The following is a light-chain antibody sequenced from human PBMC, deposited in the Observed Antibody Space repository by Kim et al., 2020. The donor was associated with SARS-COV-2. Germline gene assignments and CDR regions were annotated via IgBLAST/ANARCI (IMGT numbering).Light chain of an antibody. CDR1: SSDVGGYRY. CDR2: SVT. J-gene: IGLJ2*01. Sequence: PGQSVTFSCTGTSSDVGGYRYVSWYQQHPGKAPKLMIYSVTNRPSGVPDRFSGSKSGNTASLTISGLQAEDEADYYCCSYAGNYVVFGGGTQLTVL. V-gene: IGLV2-11*01. CDR3: CSYAGNYVV.